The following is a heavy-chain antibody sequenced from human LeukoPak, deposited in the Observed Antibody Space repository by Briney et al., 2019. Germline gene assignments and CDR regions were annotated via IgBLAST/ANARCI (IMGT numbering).Heavy chain of an antibody. V-gene: IGHV3-23*01. J-gene: IGHJ4*02. Sequence: GGSLRLSCEASGFTFTSYAMQWVRQAPGKGLEWLSSITSSGDGTFYTDSLSGRFTISRDNAKKAVFLQMKSLRRGDSALYFCAKGTGTPGRQDFDIWGQGTLVTVSS. CDR1: GFTFTSYA. CDR2: ITSSGDGT. D-gene: IGHD1-14*01. CDR3: AKGTGTPGRQDFDI.